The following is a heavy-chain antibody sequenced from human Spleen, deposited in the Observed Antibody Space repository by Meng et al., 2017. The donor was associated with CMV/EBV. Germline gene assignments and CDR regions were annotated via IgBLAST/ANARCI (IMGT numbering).Heavy chain of an antibody. Sequence: SVKVSCKASGGTFSSYTISWVRQAPGQGLEWMGRIIPILGIANYAQKFQGRVTITADKSTSTAYMELSSLRSEDTAVYYCARDCSSTSCYPYWGQGTLVTVSS. CDR3: ARDCSSTSCYPY. CDR1: GGTFSSYT. CDR2: IIPILGIA. J-gene: IGHJ4*02. D-gene: IGHD2-2*01. V-gene: IGHV1-69*04.